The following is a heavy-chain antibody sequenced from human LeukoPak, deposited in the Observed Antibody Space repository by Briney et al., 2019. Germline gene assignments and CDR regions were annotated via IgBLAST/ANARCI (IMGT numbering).Heavy chain of an antibody. J-gene: IGHJ4*02. CDR1: GFTVSSNY. CDR3: TKKVGNSAYNPMNY. D-gene: IGHD3-16*01. CDR2: IYSGGST. V-gene: IGHV3-53*01. Sequence: GGSLRLSCAASGFTVSSNYMSWVRQAPGKGLEWVSVIYSGGSTYYADSVKGRFTISRDNSKNTLYLHMNSLRAEDTAVYYCTKKVGNSAYNPMNYWGQGTQVTVSS.